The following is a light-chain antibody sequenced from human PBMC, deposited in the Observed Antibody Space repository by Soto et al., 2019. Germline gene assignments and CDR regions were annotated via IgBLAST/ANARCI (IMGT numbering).Light chain of an antibody. V-gene: IGLV1-47*01. CDR2: RNN. J-gene: IGLJ2*01. Sequence: QSVLTQPPSASGTPGQRVTISCSGSSSNIGSNYVYWYQQLPGTAPNLLIYRNNPRPSGVPPRFSASTSGTSASLAISGLRSEDDADYYCAGCYAGLNGLVFGGGTKLTVL. CDR3: AGCYAGLNGLV. CDR1: SSNIGSNY.